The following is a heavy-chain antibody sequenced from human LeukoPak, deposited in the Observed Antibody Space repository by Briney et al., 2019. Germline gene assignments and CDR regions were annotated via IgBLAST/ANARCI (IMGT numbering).Heavy chain of an antibody. J-gene: IGHJ6*02. CDR2: IIPIFGTA. V-gene: IGHV1-69*13. Sequence: ASVKVSCKASGYTFTGYYMHWVRQAPGQGLEWMGGIIPIFGTANYAQKFQGRVTITADESTSTAYMELSSLRSEDTAVYYCARPILRGYSYGLTYYYYGMDVWGQGTTVTVSS. CDR1: GYTFTGYY. D-gene: IGHD5-18*01. CDR3: ARPILRGYSYGLTYYYYGMDV.